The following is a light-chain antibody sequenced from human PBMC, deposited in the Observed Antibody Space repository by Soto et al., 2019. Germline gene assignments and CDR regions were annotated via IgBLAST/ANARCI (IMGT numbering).Light chain of an antibody. CDR3: APRDERPYAYV. CDR2: SNN. CDR1: SSNIGRNA. V-gene: IGLV1-44*01. Sequence: QSVLTQAPSASGTPGQRVTISCSGSSSNIGRNAVNWYQQLPGTAPKLLIYSNNQRPSGVPDRFSGSKSGTSASLAISGLQSEDDAYYYCAPRDERPYAYVFCTGLKFTVL. J-gene: IGLJ1*01.